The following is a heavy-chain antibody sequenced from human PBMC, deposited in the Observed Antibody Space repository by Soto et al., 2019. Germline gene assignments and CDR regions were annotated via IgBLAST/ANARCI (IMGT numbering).Heavy chain of an antibody. D-gene: IGHD6-6*01. CDR3: TTDGGRIAARPLDY. V-gene: IGHV3-15*01. CDR2: IKSKTDGGTT. CDR1: GFTFSNAW. Sequence: GGSLRLSCAASGFTFSNAWMSWVRQAPGKGLEWVGRIKSKTDGGTTDYAAPVKGRFTISRDDSKNTLYLQMNSLKTEDTAVYYCTTDGGRIAARPLDYWGQGTLVTVSS. J-gene: IGHJ4*02.